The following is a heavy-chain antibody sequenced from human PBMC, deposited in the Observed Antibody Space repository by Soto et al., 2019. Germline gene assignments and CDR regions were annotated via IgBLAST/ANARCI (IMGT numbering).Heavy chain of an antibody. CDR2: TYPDDSDT. J-gene: IGHJ6*02. CDR1: GYSFRSYW. CDR3: ARHVGHIVTVPAARKPDV. V-gene: IGHV5-51*01. D-gene: IGHD2-2*01. Sequence: GESRKISCKGSGYSFRSYWTGRVRQMPGKGLEWMGITYPDDSDTRYSPSFQGQVTISADKSINTAYLQWRSLKASDTAIYYCARHVGHIVTVPAARKPDVWCQGTMVTVSS.